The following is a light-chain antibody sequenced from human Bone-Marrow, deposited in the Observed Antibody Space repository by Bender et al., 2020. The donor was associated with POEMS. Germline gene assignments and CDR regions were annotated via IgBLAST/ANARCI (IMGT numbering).Light chain of an antibody. CDR3: AAWEDSLNGWG. J-gene: IGLJ3*02. CDR2: INN. CDR1: SSNIGTNP. V-gene: IGLV1-44*01. Sequence: QSVLTQPPSASGTPGQMVTISCSGSSSNIGTNPVNWYQQLPGTAPKLLIYINNQRPSGVPDRFSGSKSGTSASLAISGLQAEDEADYYCAAWEDSLNGWGFGGGTKLTVL.